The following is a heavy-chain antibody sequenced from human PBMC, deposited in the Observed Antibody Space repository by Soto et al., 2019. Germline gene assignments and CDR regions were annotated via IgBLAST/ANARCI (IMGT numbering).Heavy chain of an antibody. J-gene: IGHJ5*02. D-gene: IGHD2-2*02. Sequence: SETLPLTCTVSGGSAKSGSYYWNWIRQPPGKGLEWIGYIHYSGTTRYDPSLKSRVAMSLDTSKNQFALRLTSVTAADTDVNYCATHTAWSPRRFDPWGQGTLVTASS. V-gene: IGHV4-61*01. CDR1: GGSAKSGSYY. CDR2: IHYSGTT. CDR3: ATHTAWSPRRFDP.